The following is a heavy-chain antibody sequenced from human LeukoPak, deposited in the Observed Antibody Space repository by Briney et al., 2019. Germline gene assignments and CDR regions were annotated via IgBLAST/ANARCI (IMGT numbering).Heavy chain of an antibody. J-gene: IGHJ6*03. V-gene: IGHV1-8*03. D-gene: IGHD6-13*01. CDR3: ARGRGVAAAGPDYYYYYMDV. CDR1: GYTFTGYY. CDR2: MNPNSGNT. Sequence: ASVKVSCKASGYTFTGYYMQWVRQATGQGLEWMGWMNPNSGNTGYAQKFQGRVTITRNTSISTAYMELSSLRSEDTAVYYCARGRGVAAAGPDYYYYYMDVWGKGTTVTVSS.